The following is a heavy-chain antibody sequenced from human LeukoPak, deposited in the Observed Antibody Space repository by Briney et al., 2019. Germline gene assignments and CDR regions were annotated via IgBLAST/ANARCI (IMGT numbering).Heavy chain of an antibody. Sequence: SQTLSLTCTVSGGSISSGSYYCSWIRQPAGKGLEWIGRIYTSGSTNYNPSLKSRVTISVDTSKNQFSLKLSSVTAADTAVYYCAREVEYSSSSGLGWFDPWGQGTLVTVSS. V-gene: IGHV4-61*02. J-gene: IGHJ5*02. CDR3: AREVEYSSSSGLGWFDP. D-gene: IGHD6-6*01. CDR1: GGSISSGSYY. CDR2: IYTSGST.